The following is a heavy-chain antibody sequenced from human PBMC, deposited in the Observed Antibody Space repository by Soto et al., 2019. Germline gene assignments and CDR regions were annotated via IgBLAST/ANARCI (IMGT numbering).Heavy chain of an antibody. V-gene: IGHV1-69*01. CDR2: INPILGTP. CDR3: ARGGVDVVATSAFDY. D-gene: IGHD5-12*01. J-gene: IGHJ4*02. Sequence: QVQLVQSGAEVKKPGSSVKVSCKASGATYSTSAISWVHQAPGQGLEWMGGINPILGTPDYAHKFQGRVTITADESTSTVYMELGRLRSKDTALYFCARGGVDVVATSAFDYWGQGTLVTVSS. CDR1: GATYSTSA.